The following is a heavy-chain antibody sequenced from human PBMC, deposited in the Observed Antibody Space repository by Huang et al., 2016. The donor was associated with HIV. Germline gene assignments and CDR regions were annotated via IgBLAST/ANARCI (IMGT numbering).Heavy chain of an antibody. CDR3: ARGGGIQLWLLGYYYMDV. J-gene: IGHJ6*03. D-gene: IGHD5-18*01. CDR2: ISVYNGNT. CDR1: GYTFSSLG. V-gene: IGHV1-18*01. Sequence: QVQLVQSGAEVKKPGASVKVSCKASGYTFSSLGISGVGQAPGQGREWVGWISVYNGNTKFAQKFQGRLTMTTDTSTSPAYMELRSLRSDDTAVYYCARGGGIQLWLLGYYYMDVWGNGTTVTVSS.